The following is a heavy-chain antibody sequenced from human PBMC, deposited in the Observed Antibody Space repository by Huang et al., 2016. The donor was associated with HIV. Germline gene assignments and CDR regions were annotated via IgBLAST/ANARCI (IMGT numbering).Heavy chain of an antibody. CDR3: ARLPGSITMIRGVITDPY. CDR1: GGSIRSDNYY. CDR2: ISYSGRT. Sequence: QLQLQESGPGLVKPSETLSLTCTVSGGSIRSDNYYWGWIRQPPGKGLEWIGSISYSGRTYYNPSLNSRVTITVDTSKNQFSLKMRSVTAADTAVYYCARLPGSITMIRGVITDPYWGQGTLVTVSS. V-gene: IGHV4-39*01. J-gene: IGHJ4*02. D-gene: IGHD3-10*01.